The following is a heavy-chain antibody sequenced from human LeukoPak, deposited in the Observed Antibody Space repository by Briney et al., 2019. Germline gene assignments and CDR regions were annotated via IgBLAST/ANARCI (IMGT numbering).Heavy chain of an antibody. CDR2: MRSGDGDT. J-gene: IGHJ4*02. D-gene: IGHD1-26*01. V-gene: IGHV3-23*01. CDR1: GFTFSNYA. Sequence: RAGGSLRLSCVASGFTFSNYAMSWVRQAPGKGLEWVAVMRSGDGDTTYADSVRGRFTISRDNSKNRLDLQKNSLRPEDTAVYYCAKEYIGTFSPFPSYFDNWGQGTLVTVSS. CDR3: AKEYIGTFSPFPSYFDN.